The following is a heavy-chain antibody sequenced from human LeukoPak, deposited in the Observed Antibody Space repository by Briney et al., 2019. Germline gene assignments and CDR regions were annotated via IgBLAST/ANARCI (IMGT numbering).Heavy chain of an antibody. Sequence: GGSLRLSCAASRFTFGHYGMHWVRQAPGKGLGWVAFINFDGNNKYYADSVKGRFSISRDNSKNTLYLQMNSLRPDDTAVYYCAKDTALGYCDYWGQGTLVTVSS. CDR1: RFTFGHYG. CDR2: INFDGNNK. D-gene: IGHD5-18*01. J-gene: IGHJ4*02. CDR3: AKDTALGYCDY. V-gene: IGHV3-30*02.